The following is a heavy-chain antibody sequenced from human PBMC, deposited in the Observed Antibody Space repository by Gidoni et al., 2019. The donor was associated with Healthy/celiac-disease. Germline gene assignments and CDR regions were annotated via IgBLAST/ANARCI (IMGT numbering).Heavy chain of an antibody. V-gene: IGHV3-64*01. CDR1: GFTFSSYA. CDR3: ARDLRPYYYDSSGYPGVAFDI. Sequence: EVQLVESGGGLVQPGGSLRLSCAASGFTFSSYAMPWVRQAPGKGLEYVSAISSNGGSTNYANSVKGRFTISRDNSKNTLYLQMGSLRAEDMAVYYCARDLRPYYYDSSGYPGVAFDIWGQGTMVTVSS. CDR2: ISSNGGST. J-gene: IGHJ3*02. D-gene: IGHD3-22*01.